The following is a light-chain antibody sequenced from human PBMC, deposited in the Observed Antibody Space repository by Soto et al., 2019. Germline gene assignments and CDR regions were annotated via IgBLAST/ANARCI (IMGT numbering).Light chain of an antibody. V-gene: IGLV2-14*03. Sequence: QSVLTQPASVSGSPGQSITISCTGTSSDVGVYNYVSWYQQHPGKAPKLMIYDVSNRPSGVSNRFSGSKSGNTASLTISGLQADDEADYYCCSYTTSSTRIFGGGTQLTVL. J-gene: IGLJ2*01. CDR2: DVS. CDR3: CSYTTSSTRI. CDR1: SSDVGVYNY.